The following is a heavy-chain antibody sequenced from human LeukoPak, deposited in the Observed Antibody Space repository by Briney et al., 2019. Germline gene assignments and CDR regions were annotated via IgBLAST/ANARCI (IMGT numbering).Heavy chain of an antibody. CDR3: ARCDFWSGYNNWFDP. Sequence: GGSLRLSCAASGFTFSSYSMNWVRQAPGKGLEWVSSISSSSSYIYYADSVKGRFTISRDNAKNSLYLQMNSLRAEDTAVYYCARCDFWSGYNNWFDPWGQGTLVTVSS. CDR2: ISSSSSYI. V-gene: IGHV3-21*01. D-gene: IGHD3-3*01. CDR1: GFTFSSYS. J-gene: IGHJ5*02.